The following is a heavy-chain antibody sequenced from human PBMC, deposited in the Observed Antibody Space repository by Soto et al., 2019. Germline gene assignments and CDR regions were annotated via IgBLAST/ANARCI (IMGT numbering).Heavy chain of an antibody. CDR3: ARRLVPAAMPSAGHYYYIDV. J-gene: IGHJ6*03. V-gene: IGHV1-8*01. D-gene: IGHD2-2*01. CDR2: MNPNSGNT. CDR1: GYTFTSYD. Sequence: EASVKVSCKASGYTFTSYDIDWVRQATGQGLEWMGWMNPNSGNTGYAQKFQGRGTMTRNTSISTAYMELSSLRSEDTAMYYCARRLVPAAMPSAGHYYYIDVWGKGTTVTVSS.